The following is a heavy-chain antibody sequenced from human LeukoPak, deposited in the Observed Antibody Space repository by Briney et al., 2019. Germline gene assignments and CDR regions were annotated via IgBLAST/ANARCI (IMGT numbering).Heavy chain of an antibody. CDR1: GDSINNNKW. J-gene: IGHJ6*02. V-gene: IGHV4-4*02. CDR3: ARNYYYYYGMDV. CDR2: INHSGST. Sequence: SETLSLTCVVSGDSINNNKWWSWVRQPPGKGLEWIGEINHSGSTNYNPSLKSRVTISVDTSKNQFSLKLSSVTAADTAVYYCARNYYYYYGMDVWGQGTTVTVSS.